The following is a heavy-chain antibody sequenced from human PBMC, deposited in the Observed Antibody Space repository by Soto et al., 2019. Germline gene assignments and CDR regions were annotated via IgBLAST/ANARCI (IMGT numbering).Heavy chain of an antibody. CDR1: GFTFSSYA. Sequence: GGSLRLSCAASGFTFSSYAMSWVRQAPGKGLEWVSAISGSGGSTYYADSVKGRFTISRDNSKNTLYLQMNSLRAEDTAVYYCAKDRLSGNEIVVVAATDFDYWGQGTLVTVS. CDR3: AKDRLSGNEIVVVAATDFDY. CDR2: ISGSGGST. V-gene: IGHV3-23*01. J-gene: IGHJ4*02. D-gene: IGHD2-15*01.